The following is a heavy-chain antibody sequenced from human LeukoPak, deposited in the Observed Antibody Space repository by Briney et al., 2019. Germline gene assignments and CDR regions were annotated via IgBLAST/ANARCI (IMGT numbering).Heavy chain of an antibody. CDR1: GGSISSYF. J-gene: IGHJ4*02. CDR2: IHASGTT. Sequence: SETLSLTCNVSGGSISSYFWTWIRQPAGKGLEWIGRIHASGTTNYNSSLKSRVSVSVDTSKNQFSLKLTSVTAADTAVYSCARDGADVYGRAFDYWGQGTLVSVSS. V-gene: IGHV4-4*07. CDR3: ARDGADVYGRAFDY. D-gene: IGHD3-10*01.